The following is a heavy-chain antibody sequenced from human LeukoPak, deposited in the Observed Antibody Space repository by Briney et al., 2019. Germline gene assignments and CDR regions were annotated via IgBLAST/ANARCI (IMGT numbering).Heavy chain of an antibody. CDR3: ARNILTGYCPEY. CDR1: GFAFSDYS. CDR2: ISSSSTYI. J-gene: IGHJ4*02. Sequence: IPGGSLRLSCAASGFAFSDYSMNWVRQAPGKGLEWVSSISSSSTYIYYADSVKGRFTISRDNAKNSLYLQMNSLRAEDTAVYYCARNILTGYCPEYWGQGTLVTVSS. V-gene: IGHV3-21*01. D-gene: IGHD3-9*01.